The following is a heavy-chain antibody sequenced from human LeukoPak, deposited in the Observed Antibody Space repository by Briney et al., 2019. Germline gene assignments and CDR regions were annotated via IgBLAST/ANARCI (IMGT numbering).Heavy chain of an antibody. D-gene: IGHD6-6*01. V-gene: IGHV5-51*01. CDR3: ATTTEYSSSRYYYYYMDV. Sequence: GESLKISCKGSGYSFTSYWIGWVRQMPGKGLEWMGIIYPGDSDTRYSPPFQGQVTISADKSISTAYLQWSSLKASDTAMYYCATTTEYSSSRYYYYYMDVWGKGTTVTVSS. J-gene: IGHJ6*03. CDR2: IYPGDSDT. CDR1: GYSFTSYW.